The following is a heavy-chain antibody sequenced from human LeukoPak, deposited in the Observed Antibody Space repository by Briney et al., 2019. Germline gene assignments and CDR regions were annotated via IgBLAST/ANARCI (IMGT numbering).Heavy chain of an antibody. J-gene: IGHJ4*02. CDR3: AKDWGYSYGHTPFDY. D-gene: IGHD5-18*01. CDR2: ISWNSGSI. Sequence: PGGSLRLSCAASGFTFSNYRMHWVRQVPGKGLVWVSGISWNSGSIVYADSVRGRFTISRDNAKNSLYLQMNSLRAEDTALYYCAKDWGYSYGHTPFDYWGQGTLVTVSS. CDR1: GFTFSNYR. V-gene: IGHV3-9*01.